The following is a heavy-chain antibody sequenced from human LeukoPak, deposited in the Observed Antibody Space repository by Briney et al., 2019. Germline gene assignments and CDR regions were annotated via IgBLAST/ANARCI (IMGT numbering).Heavy chain of an antibody. CDR3: ARCPDSSGWYCDAFDI. CDR1: GGSFSGYY. V-gene: IGHV4-34*01. D-gene: IGHD6-19*01. CDR2: INHSGST. Sequence: PSETLSLTCAVYGGSFSGYYWSWIRQPPGKGLEWIGEINHSGSTNYNPSLKSRVTISVDTSKNQFSLKLSSVTAADTAVYYCARCPDSSGWYCDAFDIWGQGTMVTVSS. J-gene: IGHJ3*02.